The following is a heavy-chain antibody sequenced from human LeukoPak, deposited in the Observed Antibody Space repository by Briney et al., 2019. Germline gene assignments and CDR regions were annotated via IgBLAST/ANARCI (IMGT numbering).Heavy chain of an antibody. Sequence: ASVKVSCKASGGTFSSYAISWVRQAPGQGLEWMGWINPNSGGTNYAQKFQGRVTMTRDTSISTAYMELSRLRSDDTAVYYCAREATGGYSSGWYWGQGTLVTVSS. CDR2: INPNSGGT. CDR1: GGTFSSYA. J-gene: IGHJ4*02. D-gene: IGHD6-19*01. CDR3: AREATGGYSSGWY. V-gene: IGHV1-2*02.